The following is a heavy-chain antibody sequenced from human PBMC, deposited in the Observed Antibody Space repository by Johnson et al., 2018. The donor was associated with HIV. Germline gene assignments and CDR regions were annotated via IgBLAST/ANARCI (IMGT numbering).Heavy chain of an antibody. D-gene: IGHD5-24*01. V-gene: IGHV3-7*03. CDR2: IKQAGSEK. Sequence: EWVANIKQAGSEKYYVDSVKGRFTISRDNAKNSLYLQMNSLRAEDTAVYYCAREKKMGGTFDIWGQGTKVTVSS. CDR3: AREKKMGGTFDI. J-gene: IGHJ3*02.